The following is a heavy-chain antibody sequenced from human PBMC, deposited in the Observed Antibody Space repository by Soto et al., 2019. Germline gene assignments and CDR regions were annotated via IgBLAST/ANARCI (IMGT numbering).Heavy chain of an antibody. Sequence: QVQLQESGPGLVKPSETLSLTCTVSGGSISSYYWSWIRQPPGKGLEWIGYIYYSGSTNYNPSLKSRVTISVDTSKNQFSLKLSSVPAADTAVYYCARRRYPGNWFDPWGQGTLVTVSS. CDR2: IYYSGST. CDR3: ARRRYPGNWFDP. D-gene: IGHD2-15*01. V-gene: IGHV4-59*08. J-gene: IGHJ5*02. CDR1: GGSISSYY.